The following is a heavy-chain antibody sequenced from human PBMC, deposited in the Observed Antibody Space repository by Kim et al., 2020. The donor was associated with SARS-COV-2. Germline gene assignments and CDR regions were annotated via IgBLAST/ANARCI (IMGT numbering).Heavy chain of an antibody. J-gene: IGHJ4*02. CDR2: INAGNGNT. CDR3: ARSGGSLLWFGDSYFDY. V-gene: IGHV1-3*01. Sequence: ASVKVSCKASGYTFTSYAMHWVRQAPGQRLEWMGWINAGNGNTKYSQKFQGRVTITRDTSASTAYMELSSLRSEDTAVYYCARSGGSLLWFGDSYFDYWGQGTLVTVSS. D-gene: IGHD3-10*01. CDR1: GYTFTSYA.